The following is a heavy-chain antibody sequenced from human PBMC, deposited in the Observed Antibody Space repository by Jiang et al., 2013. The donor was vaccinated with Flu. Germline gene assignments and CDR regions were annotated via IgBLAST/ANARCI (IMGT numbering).Heavy chain of an antibody. CDR2: INAGNGNT. V-gene: IGHV1-3*01. D-gene: IGHD3-10*01. J-gene: IGHJ4*02. CDR1: GYTFTSYA. CDR3: ARVIGSGSPHDY. Sequence: GAEVKKPGASVKVSCKASGYTFTSYAMHWVRQAPGQRPEWMGWINAGNGNTKYSQKFQGRVTITRDTSASTAYMELSSLRSEDTAVYYCARVIGSGSPHDYWGQGTLVTVSS.